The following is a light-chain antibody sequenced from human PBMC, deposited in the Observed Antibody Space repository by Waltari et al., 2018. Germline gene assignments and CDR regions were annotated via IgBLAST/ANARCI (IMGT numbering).Light chain of an antibody. CDR1: QSVLYSSNNKNY. V-gene: IGKV4-1*01. CDR3: QQYYSTLLT. CDR2: WAS. Sequence: DIVMTQSPDSLAVSLGERATINCKSSQSVLYSSNNKNYLAWYQQKPGPPPKLLIYWASTRESGVPDRFSGSGSGTDFTLTISSLQAEDVAVYYCQQYYSTLLTFGGGTKVEIK. J-gene: IGKJ4*01.